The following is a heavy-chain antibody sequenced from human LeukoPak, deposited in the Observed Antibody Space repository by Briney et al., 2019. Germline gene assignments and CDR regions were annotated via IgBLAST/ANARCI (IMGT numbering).Heavy chain of an antibody. CDR3: AKDLDYCSGGSCYPWGDY. CDR2: ISYDGSNK. D-gene: IGHD2-15*01. V-gene: IGHV3-30*18. J-gene: IGHJ4*02. CDR1: GFTFSTYG. Sequence: GGSRRLSCAASGFTFSTYGMHWVRQAPGKGLEWVALISYDGSNKYYADSVKGRFTISRDNSKNTLYLQMNSLRAEDTAVYYCAKDLDYCSGGSCYPWGDYWGQGTLVTVSS.